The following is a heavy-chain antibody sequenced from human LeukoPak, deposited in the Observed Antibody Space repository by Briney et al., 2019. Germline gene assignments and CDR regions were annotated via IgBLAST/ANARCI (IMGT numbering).Heavy chain of an antibody. D-gene: IGHD4-17*01. J-gene: IGHJ1*01. CDR1: GFSVSSSY. Sequence: GDSLRLSCAASGFSVSSSYMSWVRQAPGKGLEWVSVFFSGGATFYADSVKGRFTISRDISKNTLYLQMNSLRAEDTAVYYCARDPGGEKYFQHWGQGTLVTVSS. CDR2: FFSGGAT. V-gene: IGHV3-53*01. CDR3: ARDPGGEKYFQH.